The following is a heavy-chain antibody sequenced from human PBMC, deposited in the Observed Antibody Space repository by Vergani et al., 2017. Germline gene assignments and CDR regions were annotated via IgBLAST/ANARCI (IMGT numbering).Heavy chain of an antibody. J-gene: IGHJ4*02. D-gene: IGHD5-24*01. V-gene: IGHV1-2*02. CDR1: GGTFSSYA. CDR3: ARARWLYESYFDY. CDR2: INPNSGGT. Sequence: QVQLVQSGAEVKKPGSSVKVSCKASGGTFSSYAISWVRQAPGQGLEWMGWINPNSGGTNYAQKFQGRVTMTRDTSISTAYMELSRLRSDDTAVYYCARARWLYESYFDYWGQGTLVTVSS.